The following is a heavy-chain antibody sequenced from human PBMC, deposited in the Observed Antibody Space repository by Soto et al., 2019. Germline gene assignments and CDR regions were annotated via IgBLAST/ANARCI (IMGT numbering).Heavy chain of an antibody. CDR2: ISGSGGST. CDR1: GFTFSSYA. Sequence: GSLRLSCAASGFTFSSYAMSWVRQAPGKGLEWVSAISGSGGSTYYADSVKGRFTISRDNSKNTLYLQMNSLRAEDTAVYYCAKDSTIAVAGADYFDYWGQGTLVTVSS. V-gene: IGHV3-23*01. CDR3: AKDSTIAVAGADYFDY. J-gene: IGHJ4*02. D-gene: IGHD6-19*01.